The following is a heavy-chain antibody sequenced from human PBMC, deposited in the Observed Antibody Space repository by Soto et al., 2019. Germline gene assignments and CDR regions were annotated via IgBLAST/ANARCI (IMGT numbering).Heavy chain of an antibody. D-gene: IGHD2-21*02. CDR1: GASIRSTDYY. CDR2: VYYTGST. V-gene: IGHV4-30-4*01. Sequence: PSETLSLTCTVSGASIRSTDYYWGWIREAPGNGLEGFGYVYYTGSTYYNPSLMSRLTISVDTSKNQFSLKLTSVTAEETAVYYCVRTAREGAVAPHWFDRWGKGTQVTVS. J-gene: IGHJ5*02. CDR3: VRTAREGAVAPHWFDR.